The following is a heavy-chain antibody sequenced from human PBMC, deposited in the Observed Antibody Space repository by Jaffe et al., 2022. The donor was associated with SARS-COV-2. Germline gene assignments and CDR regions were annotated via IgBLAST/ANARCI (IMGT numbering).Heavy chain of an antibody. CDR2: VWSDGSNK. J-gene: IGHJ4*02. CDR1: GFTFTSYG. Sequence: QVQLVESGGGVVQPGRSLRLSCAASGFTFTSYGFHWVRQAPGKGLEWVAVVWSDGSNKYYADSVKGRFTISRDNSNNTLYLQMNSLRAEDTAVYYCARGWGTLSGSYHPHWGQGTLVTVSS. V-gene: IGHV3-33*01. D-gene: IGHD3-10*01. CDR3: ARGWGTLSGSYHPH.